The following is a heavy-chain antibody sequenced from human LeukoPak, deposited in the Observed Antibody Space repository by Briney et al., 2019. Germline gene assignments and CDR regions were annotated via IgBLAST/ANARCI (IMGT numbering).Heavy chain of an antibody. CDR2: MYYSGST. Sequence: SETLSLTCTVSGDSINSHHWNWIRQPPGKGLEWIGYMYYSGSTMYNRSLKSRVAISIGTSKNQFSLKLSSVTAADTAVYYCARDTYDYYFDPWGQGILVTVSS. V-gene: IGHV4-59*11. J-gene: IGHJ5*02. CDR3: ARDTYDYYFDP. D-gene: IGHD1-26*01. CDR1: GDSINSHH.